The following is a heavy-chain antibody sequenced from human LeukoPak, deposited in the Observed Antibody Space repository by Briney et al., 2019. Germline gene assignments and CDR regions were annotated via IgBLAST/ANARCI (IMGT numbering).Heavy chain of an antibody. CDR3: ARDVDYYDHDAFDI. CDR1: DDSITMYY. Sequence: SETLSLTCSVSDDSITMYYWTWIRQPPGKGLEWIGYVDHTGSTNFNPSLNGRVSISRDTSKNLFSLRLRSVTAADTAVYYCARDVDYYDHDAFDIWGQGTMVTVSS. V-gene: IGHV4-59*01. CDR2: VDHTGST. D-gene: IGHD3-22*01. J-gene: IGHJ3*02.